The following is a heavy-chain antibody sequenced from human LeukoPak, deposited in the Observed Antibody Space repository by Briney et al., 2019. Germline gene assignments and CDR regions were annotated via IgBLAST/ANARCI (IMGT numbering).Heavy chain of an antibody. CDR1: GYTFTSYG. V-gene: IGHV1-18*01. Sequence: ASVKVSCKASGYTFTSYGISWVRQAPGQGLEWMGWISAYNGNTNYAQKLQGRVTMTTDTSTSTAYMELRSLRSDDTAVYYCARALHSSGYYDLDYWGQGTLVTVSS. J-gene: IGHJ4*02. D-gene: IGHD3-22*01. CDR2: ISAYNGNT. CDR3: ARALHSSGYYDLDY.